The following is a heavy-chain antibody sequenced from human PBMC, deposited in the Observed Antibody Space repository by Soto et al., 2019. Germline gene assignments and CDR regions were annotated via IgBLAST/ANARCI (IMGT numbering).Heavy chain of an antibody. CDR3: ARDSGYYGSGSYYNNDY. CDR2: ISAYNGNT. J-gene: IGHJ4*02. V-gene: IGHV1-18*01. CDR1: GYTFTSYG. D-gene: IGHD3-10*01. Sequence: ASVKVSCKASGYTFTSYGISWVRQAPGQGLEWMGWISAYNGNTNYAQKLQGRVTMTTDTSTSTAYMGLRSLRSDDTAVYYCARDSGYYGSGSYYNNDYWGQGTLVTVSS.